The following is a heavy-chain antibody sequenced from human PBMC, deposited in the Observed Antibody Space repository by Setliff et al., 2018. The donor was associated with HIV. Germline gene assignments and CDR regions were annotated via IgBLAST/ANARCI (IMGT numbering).Heavy chain of an antibody. D-gene: IGHD1-7*01. Sequence: PGGSLRLSCVVSGLTFSSYAMSWVRQAPGKGLEWVSIISGSGDGTYYADSVKGRFTISRDNSKNTLYLQMKSLRAEDTAAYYCAKDPSSWELRATYFDYWGQGTLVTVSS. V-gene: IGHV3-23*01. CDR3: AKDPSSWELRATYFDY. CDR2: ISGSGDGT. CDR1: GLTFSSYA. J-gene: IGHJ4*02.